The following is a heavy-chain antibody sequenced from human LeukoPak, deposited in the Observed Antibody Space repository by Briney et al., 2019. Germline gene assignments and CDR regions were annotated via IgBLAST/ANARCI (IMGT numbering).Heavy chain of an antibody. CDR1: GYTLTDYY. V-gene: IGHV1-2*02. CDR3: ASQYNY. Sequence: ASVTVSCKASGYTLTDYYMHWVRQAPGQGLEWMGLINSNSGGTNYAQKFQGRVTMTRGTSLSTAYMELSRLRSDDTAVYYCASQYNYWGQGTLVTVSS. CDR2: INSNSGGT. D-gene: IGHD6-6*01. J-gene: IGHJ4*02.